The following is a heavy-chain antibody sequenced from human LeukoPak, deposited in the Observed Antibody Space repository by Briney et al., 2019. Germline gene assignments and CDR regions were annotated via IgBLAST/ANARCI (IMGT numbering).Heavy chain of an antibody. CDR3: TRLHLG. CDR2: IRSKTNSYAT. Sequence: WGSLRLSCAASGFTFSGSAMYWVRQASGKGLEWVGHIRSKTNSYATIYAASVKGRFTISRDDSKNTAYLQMNSLKTEDTAVYYCTRLHLGWGQGTLVTVSS. D-gene: IGHD1-26*01. CDR1: GFTFSGSA. J-gene: IGHJ4*02. V-gene: IGHV3-73*01.